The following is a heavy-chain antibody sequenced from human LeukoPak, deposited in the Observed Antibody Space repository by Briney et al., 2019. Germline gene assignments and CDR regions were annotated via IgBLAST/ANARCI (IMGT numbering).Heavy chain of an antibody. J-gene: IGHJ4*02. V-gene: IGHV3-49*04. CDR2: VRSKAYRGAT. CDR3: NSVYDTSAYYHSGIDY. CDR1: GFSFGDYA. D-gene: IGHD3-22*01. Sequence: GGSLGLSCIASGFSFGDYAMSWVRQAPGKGLEWVGFVRSKAYRGATKNAASVKDRFTISRDDSKGIAYLQMNSLKTEDTAIYYCNSVYDTSAYYHSGIDYWGQGTLVTVSS.